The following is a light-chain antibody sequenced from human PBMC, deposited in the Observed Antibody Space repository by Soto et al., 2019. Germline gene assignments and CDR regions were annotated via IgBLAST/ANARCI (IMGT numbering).Light chain of an antibody. V-gene: IGKV1-39*01. CDR2: AAS. J-gene: IGKJ2*01. CDR1: QSISSY. Sequence: DIQMTQSPSSLSASVGDRVTITCRASQSISSYLNWYQQNAGTAPKLLIYAASSLQSGVPPRFSGSGSGTDFTLTISSLQPEDFATYHCQQSYSSPRTFGQGTKLEIK. CDR3: QQSYSSPRT.